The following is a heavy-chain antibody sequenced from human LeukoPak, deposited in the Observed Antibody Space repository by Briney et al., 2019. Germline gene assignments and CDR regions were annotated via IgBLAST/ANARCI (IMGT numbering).Heavy chain of an antibody. CDR2: ITSNGGST. V-gene: IGHV3-74*01. Sequence: GGSLRRSCAASGFTFSNYWMHWVRQAPGKGLVWVSRITSNGGSTTYADSVKGRFTIARDNDKNSLYLQLSSLRAEDTAVYYCARAGAEFDYWGQGTLVTVSS. CDR3: ARAGAEFDY. J-gene: IGHJ4*02. CDR1: GFTFSNYW.